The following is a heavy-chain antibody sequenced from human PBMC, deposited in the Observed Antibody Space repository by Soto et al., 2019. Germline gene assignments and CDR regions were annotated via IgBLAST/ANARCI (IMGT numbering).Heavy chain of an antibody. CDR1: GFTFGNYA. J-gene: IGHJ4*02. D-gene: IGHD2-2*01. CDR2: VSGNGAVT. CDR3: AKVPASLKTFDY. V-gene: IGHV3-23*01. Sequence: EVQLLDSGGGLAQPGGSLRLSCAASGFTFGNYAMNWVRQAPGKGLEWVSTVSGNGAVTYYADSVKGRFTISRDNSRSTLYLQMNNLRAEDTAIDFCAKVPASLKTFDYWGQGTLVTVSS.